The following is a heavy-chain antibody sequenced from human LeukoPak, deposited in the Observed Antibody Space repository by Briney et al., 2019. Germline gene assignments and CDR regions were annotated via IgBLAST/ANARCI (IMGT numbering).Heavy chain of an antibody. D-gene: IGHD6-19*01. CDR2: INHSGST. J-gene: IGHJ4*02. V-gene: IGHV4-34*01. Sequence: SETLSLTCAVYGGSFSGYYWSWIRQPPGKGLEWIGEINHSGSTNYNPSLNSRVTISVDTSKNQFSLKLSSVTAADTAVYYCAXXHSSGWYGSDYWGQGTLVTVSS. CDR1: GGSFSGYY. CDR3: AXXHSSGWYGSDY.